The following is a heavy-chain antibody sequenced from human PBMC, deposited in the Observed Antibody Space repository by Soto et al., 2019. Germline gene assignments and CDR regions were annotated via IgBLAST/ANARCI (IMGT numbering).Heavy chain of an antibody. CDR3: ARSEATGLDY. D-gene: IGHD1-26*01. V-gene: IGHV4-4*02. J-gene: IGHJ4*02. CDR2: AHHSGRT. CDR1: GSSMTSSNW. Sequence: SETLSLTCTVSGSSMTSSNWRNCVRQSPGKGLELIEEAHHSGRTNYNPSLQIRATISVDKSKNHFTLKLSSVTAAVTAVYYCARSEATGLDYWGQGTLVTVSS.